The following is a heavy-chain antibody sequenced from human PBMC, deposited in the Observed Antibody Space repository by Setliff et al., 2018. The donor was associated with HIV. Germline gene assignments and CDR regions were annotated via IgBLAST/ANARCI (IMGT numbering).Heavy chain of an antibody. V-gene: IGHV1-18*01. J-gene: IGHJ6*02. D-gene: IGHD2-2*01. Sequence: GASVKVSCKASGYTFTRYGISWVRQAPGQGLEWMGWISANNGNPKYAQRLQGRVTMTTDTSTSTAYMDLRRLRSDDTAVYFCARDGEYQVLHYYYSGMDVWGQGTTVTVSS. CDR3: ARDGEYQVLHYYYSGMDV. CDR1: GYTFTRYG. CDR2: ISANNGNP.